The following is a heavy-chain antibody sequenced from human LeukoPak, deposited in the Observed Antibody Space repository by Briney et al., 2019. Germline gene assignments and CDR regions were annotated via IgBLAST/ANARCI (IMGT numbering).Heavy chain of an antibody. D-gene: IGHD3-3*01. J-gene: IGHJ4*02. V-gene: IGHV4-39*07. CDR3: ARVPYYDFWSGKGDYFDY. CDR2: IYYSGST. Sequence: PSETLSLTCTVSGGSISSSSYYWGWIRQPPGKGLEWIGSIYYSGSTNYNPSLKSRVTISVDTSKNQFSLKLSSVTAADTAVYYCARVPYYDFWSGKGDYFDYWGQGTLVTVSS. CDR1: GGSISSSSYY.